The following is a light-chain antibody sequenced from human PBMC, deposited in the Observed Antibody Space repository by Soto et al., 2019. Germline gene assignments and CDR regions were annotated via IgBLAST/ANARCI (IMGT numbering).Light chain of an antibody. J-gene: IGKJ3*01. CDR1: QSVSSSY. Sequence: EIVLTQSPGTLSLSPGERATLSCRASQSVSSSYLAWYQQKPGKAPRLLIYGASSRATGIPDRFSGSGSGTDFTLTISRLEPEDFAVYYCQHSFTFGPGTKVDIK. V-gene: IGKV3-20*01. CDR2: GAS. CDR3: QHSFT.